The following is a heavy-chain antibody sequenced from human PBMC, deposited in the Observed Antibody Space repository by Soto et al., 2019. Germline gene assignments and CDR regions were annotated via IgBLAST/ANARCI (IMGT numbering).Heavy chain of an antibody. CDR3: AKLPGSGWNHHYYGMDV. Sequence: QVHLEESGGGVVQPGRSLRLSCAGSGFSFSSYGMHWVRQAPDKGLEWVSVISHDRRHIAFAASVRGRFAISRDHSTSALYLEMNSLRLEATAVYYCAKLPGSGWNHHYYGMDVWGQGTTVTVS. V-gene: IGHV3-30*18. CDR1: GFSFSSYG. CDR2: ISHDRRHI. J-gene: IGHJ6*02. D-gene: IGHD6-19*01.